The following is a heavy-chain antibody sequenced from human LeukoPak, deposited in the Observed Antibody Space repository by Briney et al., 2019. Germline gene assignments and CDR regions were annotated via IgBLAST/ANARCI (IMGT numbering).Heavy chain of an antibody. CDR3: ASTSGGIIVAAGTEGDY. D-gene: IGHD6-13*01. CDR2: ISGSGPFSNSAATT. V-gene: IGHV3-23D*01. Sequence: GGSLRLSCAASEFTFRSYAMNWVRQAPGKGLEWVSAISGSGPFSNSAATTYYADSVKGRFTISRDNSRNTLYLQMNSLRAEDTAVYYCASTSGGIIVAAGTEGDYWGQGTLVTVSS. J-gene: IGHJ4*02. CDR1: EFTFRSYA.